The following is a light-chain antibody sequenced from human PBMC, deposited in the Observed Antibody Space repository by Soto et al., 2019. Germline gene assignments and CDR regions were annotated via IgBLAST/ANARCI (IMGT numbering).Light chain of an antibody. V-gene: IGKV3-15*01. J-gene: IGKJ3*01. CDR3: QQYNKWPPRFT. CDR1: QSISSD. Sequence: EIVMTQSPATLSVSPGERATLSCRASQSISSDLSWYQQRPGQAPSRLIYGASTSATGIPARFSGSGSGTEFTLTISSLQSEDVAVYDCQQYNKWPPRFTFGPGTKVEIK. CDR2: GAS.